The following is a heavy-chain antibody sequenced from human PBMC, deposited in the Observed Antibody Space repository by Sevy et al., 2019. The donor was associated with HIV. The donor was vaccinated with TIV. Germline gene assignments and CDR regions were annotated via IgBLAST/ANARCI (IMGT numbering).Heavy chain of an antibody. J-gene: IGHJ3*02. V-gene: IGHV3-9*01. Sequence: GGSLRLSCAASGFTFDDYAMHWVRQAPGKGLEWVSGISWNSGSIGYADSVKGRFTISRDNAKNSLYLQMNSLRAEDTALYYCAKDTVYYYDSSDDAFDIWGQGTMVTVSS. CDR3: AKDTVYYYDSSDDAFDI. CDR1: GFTFDDYA. CDR2: ISWNSGSI. D-gene: IGHD3-22*01.